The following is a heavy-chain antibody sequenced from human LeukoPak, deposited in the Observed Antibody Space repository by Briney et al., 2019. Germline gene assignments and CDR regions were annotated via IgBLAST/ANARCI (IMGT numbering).Heavy chain of an antibody. J-gene: IGHJ5*02. CDR2: ISAYNGNT. CDR3: ARSCSSTSCYKYWFDP. Sequence: ASVKVSCKXSGYTFTSYGISWVRQAPGQGLEWMGWISAYNGNTNYSQKLQGRVTMTTDTSTSTAYMELRSLRSDDTAVYYCARSCSSTSCYKYWFDPWGQGTLVTVSS. CDR1: GYTFTSYG. V-gene: IGHV1-18*01. D-gene: IGHD2-2*02.